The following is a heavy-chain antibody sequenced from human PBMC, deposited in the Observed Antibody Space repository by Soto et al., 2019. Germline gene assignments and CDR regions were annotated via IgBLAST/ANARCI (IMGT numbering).Heavy chain of an antibody. J-gene: IGHJ4*02. V-gene: IGHV4-30-4*01. CDR1: GASVRSDDYE. Sequence: PWETLSLTCAVSGASVRSDDYEWGLIRQRAGNGLECIGYIYHSGSTYYNPSLKSRVSISIDTSQNQFSLKLTSLTAADTAVYYCARDPIFYYASSGYGGSYFDYWGQGSRVTVSS. CDR2: IYHSGST. D-gene: IGHD3-22*01. CDR3: ARDPIFYYASSGYGGSYFDY.